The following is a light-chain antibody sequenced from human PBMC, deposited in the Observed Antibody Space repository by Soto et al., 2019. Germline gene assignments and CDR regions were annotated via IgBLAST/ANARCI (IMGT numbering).Light chain of an antibody. CDR3: AAWDDNLSGLYV. CDR1: ASTIGRNY. V-gene: IGLV1-47*01. Sequence: QSVLTQSPSASGTPGQRVTISCSGSASTIGRNYVYWYQQLPGTAPKLLIYRNSQRPSGVPVRFSGSKSGTSASLAISGLRSEDEADDYCAAWDDNLSGLYVFGAGTKLTV. CDR2: RNS. J-gene: IGLJ1*01.